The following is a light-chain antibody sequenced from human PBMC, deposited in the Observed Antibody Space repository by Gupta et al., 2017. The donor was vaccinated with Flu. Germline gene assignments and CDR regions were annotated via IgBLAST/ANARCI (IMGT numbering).Light chain of an antibody. CDR1: RSNIGSNS. V-gene: IGLV1-44*01. J-gene: IGLJ1*01. Sequence: QSVRAQPPPASGTPGQTVALACSGSRSNIGSNSVTCYQQVPGTAPKLLIYGNNQRPSGVPDRFSGSKSGTSASLAISGLQSEDEADYYCAAWDDSLNGHYVFGTGTKVTVV. CDR3: AAWDDSLNGHYV. CDR2: GNN.